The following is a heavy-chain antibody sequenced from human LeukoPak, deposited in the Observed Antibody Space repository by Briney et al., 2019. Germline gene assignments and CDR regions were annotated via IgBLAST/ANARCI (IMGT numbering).Heavy chain of an antibody. CDR2: ISAYNGNT. CDR3: ASVPPGIAWWFDP. Sequence: ASVKVSCMASGYTFTSYGTSWVRQAPGQGLEWMGWISAYNGNTNYAQKLQGRVTMTTDTSTSTAYMELRSLRSDDTAVYYCASVPPGIAWWFDPWGQGTLVTVSS. CDR1: GYTFTSYG. J-gene: IGHJ5*02. D-gene: IGHD6-13*01. V-gene: IGHV1-18*01.